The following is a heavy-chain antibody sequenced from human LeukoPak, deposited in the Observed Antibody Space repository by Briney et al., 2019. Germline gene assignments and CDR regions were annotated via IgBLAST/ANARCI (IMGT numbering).Heavy chain of an antibody. Sequence: GGSLRLSCAASGFTFSSYAMHWVRQAPGKGLEWVAVISYDGSNKYYADSVKGRFTISRDNSKNTLYLQMNSLRAEDTAVYYCARARSVGGELQHWGQGTLVTVSS. V-gene: IGHV3-30*01. J-gene: IGHJ1*01. CDR3: ARARSVGGELQH. CDR1: GFTFSSYA. CDR2: ISYDGSNK. D-gene: IGHD2-15*01.